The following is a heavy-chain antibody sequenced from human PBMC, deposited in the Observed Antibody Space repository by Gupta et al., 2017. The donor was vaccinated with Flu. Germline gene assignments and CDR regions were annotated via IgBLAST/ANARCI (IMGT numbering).Heavy chain of an antibody. D-gene: IGHD3-3*01. V-gene: IGHV4-34*01. CDR3: ARVTRYRFLASWFDP. CDR2: INDSGIT. CDR1: GGSFSGDF. Sequence: YGGSFSGDFWNWIRQPPGKGLEWIGEINDSGITNYNPSLVSRVTISINTSKNQFSLKLSSVTAADTAVYYCARVTRYRFLASWFDPWGQGTLVTVSS. J-gene: IGHJ5*02.